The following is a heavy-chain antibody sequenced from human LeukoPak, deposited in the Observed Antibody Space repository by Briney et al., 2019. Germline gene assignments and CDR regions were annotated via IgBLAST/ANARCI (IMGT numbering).Heavy chain of an antibody. V-gene: IGHV4-34*01. D-gene: IGHD2-2*01. CDR2: INHSGST. CDR3: AREDQLLTGWFDP. Sequence: PSETLSLTCAAYGGSFSGYYWSWIRQPPGKGLEWIGEINHSGSTNYNPSLKSRVTISVDTSKNQFSLKLSSVTAADTAVYYCAREDQLLTGWFDPWGQGTLVTVSS. J-gene: IGHJ5*02. CDR1: GGSFSGYY.